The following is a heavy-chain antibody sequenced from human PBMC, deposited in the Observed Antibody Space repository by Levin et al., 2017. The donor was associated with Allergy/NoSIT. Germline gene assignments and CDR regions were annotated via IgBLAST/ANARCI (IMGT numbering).Heavy chain of an antibody. J-gene: IGHJ4*02. Sequence: SETLSLTCAVYGGSFSGYYWSWIRQPPGKGLEWIGEINHSGSTNYNPSLKSRVTISVDTSKNQFSLKLSSVTAADTAVYYCARNHQYYFDYWGQGTLVTVSS. V-gene: IGHV4-34*01. CDR2: INHSGST. CDR1: GGSFSGYY. CDR3: ARNHQYYFDY. D-gene: IGHD2-2*01.